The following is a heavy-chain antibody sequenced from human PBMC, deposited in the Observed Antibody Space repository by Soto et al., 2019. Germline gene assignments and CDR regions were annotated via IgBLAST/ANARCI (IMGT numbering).Heavy chain of an antibody. CDR3: ASSNYVPVGYYYGMDV. V-gene: IGHV1-69*01. CDR1: GGTFSSYA. Sequence: QVQLVQSGAEVKKPGSSVKVSCKASGGTFSSYAISWVRQAPGQGLEWMGGIIPIFGTANYAQKFQGRVTITADESTSTGYMELSSLRSEDTAVYYCASSNYVPVGYYYGMDVWGQGTTVTVSS. J-gene: IGHJ6*02. CDR2: IIPIFGTA. D-gene: IGHD1-7*01.